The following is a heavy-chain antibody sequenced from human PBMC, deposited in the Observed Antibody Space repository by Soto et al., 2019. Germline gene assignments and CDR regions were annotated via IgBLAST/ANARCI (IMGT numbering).Heavy chain of an antibody. J-gene: IGHJ4*02. CDR2: ITSSGTTI. V-gene: IGHV3-11*01. CDR1: GFTFSDYY. Sequence: GGSLRLSCAASGFTFSDYYMSWIRQAPGKGLEWVSYITSSGTTIFYADSVRGRFTISRDNAKNSLYLQMNSLRAEDTAVYYCAKSRVGGGTFDSWGQGTLVTVSS. CDR3: AKSRVGGGTFDS. D-gene: IGHD3-16*01.